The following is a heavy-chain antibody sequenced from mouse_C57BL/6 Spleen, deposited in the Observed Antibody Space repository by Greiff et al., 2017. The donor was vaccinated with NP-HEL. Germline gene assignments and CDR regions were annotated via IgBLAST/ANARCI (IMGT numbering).Heavy chain of an antibody. V-gene: IGHV5-9-1*02. CDR1: GFTFSSYA. J-gene: IGHJ1*03. Sequence: EVQGVESGEGLVKPGGSLKLSCAASGFTFSSYAMSWVRQTPEKRLEWVAYISSGGDYIYYADTVKGRFTISRDNARNTLYLQMSSLKSEDTAMYYCTRVITTVVDNWYFDVWGTGTTVTVSS. D-gene: IGHD1-1*01. CDR2: ISSGGDYI. CDR3: TRVITTVVDNWYFDV.